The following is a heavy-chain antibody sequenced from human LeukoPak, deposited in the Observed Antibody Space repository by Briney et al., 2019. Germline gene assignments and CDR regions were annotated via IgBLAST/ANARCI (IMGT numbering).Heavy chain of an antibody. CDR3: AKDQTFGAHAFDI. Sequence: GRSLRLSCAASGFTFSSYGMHWVRQAPGKGLEWVAVISYDGSNKYYADSVKGRFTISRDNSKNTLYLQMNSLRAEDTAVYYCAKDQTFGAHAFDIWGQGTMVTVSS. J-gene: IGHJ3*02. D-gene: IGHD3-10*01. V-gene: IGHV3-30*18. CDR2: ISYDGSNK. CDR1: GFTFSSYG.